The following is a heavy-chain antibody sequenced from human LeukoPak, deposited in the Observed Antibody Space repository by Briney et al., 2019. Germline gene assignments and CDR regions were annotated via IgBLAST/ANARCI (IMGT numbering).Heavy chain of an antibody. D-gene: IGHD6-19*01. CDR1: GGSISCYY. Sequence: SETLSLTCTVSGGSISCYYWSWIRQPPGKGLEWIGYIYYSGSTNYDPSLKSRVTISVDTSKNQFSLKLSSVTAADTAVYYCARVRSLSSGWSQPYWYFDLWGRGTLVTVSS. CDR3: ARVRSLSSGWSQPYWYFDL. CDR2: IYYSGST. J-gene: IGHJ2*01. V-gene: IGHV4-59*01.